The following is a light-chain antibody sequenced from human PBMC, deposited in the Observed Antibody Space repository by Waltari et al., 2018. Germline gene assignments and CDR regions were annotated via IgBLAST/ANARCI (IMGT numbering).Light chain of an antibody. CDR1: QGISRW. CDR2: AVS. J-gene: IGKJ4*01. V-gene: IGKV1-12*01. Sequence: DIQVTQSTSSVCASVGDRVTIICRARQGISRWLVRYQQKPGKPPKVLIYAVSSLQSGVPSTFTGSGSRTDFAPTISSLPPEDCATFYGQQTNSFLPLTFGGGPKVAIK. CDR3: QQTNSFLPLT.